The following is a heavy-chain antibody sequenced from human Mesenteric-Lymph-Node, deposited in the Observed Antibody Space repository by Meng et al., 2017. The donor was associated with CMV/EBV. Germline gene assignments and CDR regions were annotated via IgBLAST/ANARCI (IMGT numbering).Heavy chain of an antibody. CDR3: ARTYSSGWYGGYYGMDV. CDR2: ISYDGSNK. V-gene: IGHV3-30-3*01. Sequence: GESLKISCAASGFTFSSYAMHWVRQAPGKGLEWVAVISYDGSNKYYADSVKGRFTISRDNSKNTLYLQMNSLRAEDTAVYYCARTYSSGWYGGYYGMDVWGQGTTVTVSS. J-gene: IGHJ6*02. D-gene: IGHD6-19*01. CDR1: GFTFSSYA.